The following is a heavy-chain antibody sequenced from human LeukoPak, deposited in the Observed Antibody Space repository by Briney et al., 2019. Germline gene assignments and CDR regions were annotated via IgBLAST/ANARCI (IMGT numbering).Heavy chain of an antibody. J-gene: IGHJ4*02. CDR1: GGSISSSSSY. V-gene: IGHV4-39*01. CDR3: ARQGIAAATFDY. CDR2: IYYSGST. Sequence: SETLSLTCTVSGGSISSSSSYWGWIRQPPGKGLEWIGSIYYSGSTYYNPSLKSRVTISVDTSKNQFSLKLSSVTAADTAVYYCARQGIAAATFDYWGQGTLVTVSS. D-gene: IGHD6-13*01.